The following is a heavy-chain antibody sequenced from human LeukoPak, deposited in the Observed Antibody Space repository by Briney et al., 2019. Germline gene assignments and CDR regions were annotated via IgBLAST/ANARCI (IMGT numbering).Heavy chain of an antibody. CDR1: GFTFRSYS. CDR3: VRSYYGMDV. CDR2: ISTSSSHI. V-gene: IGHV3-21*01. Sequence: GGSLRLSCAASGFTFRSYSMNWVRQAPGMGLEWVSSISTSSSHIYYADSVEGRFTISRDNAKTSLYLQMNSLRAEDTAVYYCVRSYYGMDVWGRGTTVSVSS. J-gene: IGHJ6*02.